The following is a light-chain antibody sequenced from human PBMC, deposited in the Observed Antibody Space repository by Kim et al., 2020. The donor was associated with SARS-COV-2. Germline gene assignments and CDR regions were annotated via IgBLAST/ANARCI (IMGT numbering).Light chain of an antibody. CDR1: QRCKNN. CDR2: GAS. CDR3: QQDNNWPPFT. Sequence: VSPGERAPPSCRARQRCKNNLAWYQQTPGPAPRPLIYGASTKAPGNPARFRGSGAGTEFPFINSSLQSEDFAGYYRQQDNNWPPFTCGRGKELEI. J-gene: IGKJ2*01. V-gene: IGKV3-15*01.